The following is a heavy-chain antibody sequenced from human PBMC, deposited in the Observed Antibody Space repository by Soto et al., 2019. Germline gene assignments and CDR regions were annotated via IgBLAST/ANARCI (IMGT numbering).Heavy chain of an antibody. CDR1: GYTFTSYG. Sequence: ASVKVSCKASGYTFTSYGISWVRQAPGQGLEWMGWISAYNGNTNYAQKLQGRVTMTTDTSTSTAYMGLRSLRSDDTAVYYCASGGVYDFWSGYRLPDYCGQGTLVTVCS. D-gene: IGHD3-3*01. J-gene: IGHJ4*02. CDR3: ASGGVYDFWSGYRLPDY. CDR2: ISAYNGNT. V-gene: IGHV1-18*04.